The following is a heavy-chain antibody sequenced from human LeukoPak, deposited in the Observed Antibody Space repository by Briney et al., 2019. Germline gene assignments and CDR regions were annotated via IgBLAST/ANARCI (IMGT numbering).Heavy chain of an antibody. Sequence: GASVKVSCKASGYTFTSNGVSWVRQAPGQGLEWMGWISPYNGHTNNAQKLQGRVTMTTDTSTTTAYMELRSLRSDDTAVYYCARGNIVAGTYFDNWGQGTLVTVSS. CDR3: ARGNIVAGTYFDN. D-gene: IGHD6-19*01. CDR1: GYTFTSNG. CDR2: ISPYNGHT. V-gene: IGHV1-18*01. J-gene: IGHJ4*02.